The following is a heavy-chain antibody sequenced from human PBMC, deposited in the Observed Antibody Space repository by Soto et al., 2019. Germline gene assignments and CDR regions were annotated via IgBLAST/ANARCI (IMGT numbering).Heavy chain of an antibody. CDR1: GFTFSSYA. D-gene: IGHD1-20*01. Sequence: EVQLLESGGGLVQPGGSLRLSCAASGFTFSSYAMSWVRQAPGKGLEWVSAISGSGGSTYYADSVKGRFTISRDNSKNTLYLQMNSLRAEDTAVYYCAKAPYYWNLAPYYYMDVWGKGTTVTVSS. CDR2: ISGSGGST. J-gene: IGHJ6*03. V-gene: IGHV3-23*01. CDR3: AKAPYYWNLAPYYYMDV.